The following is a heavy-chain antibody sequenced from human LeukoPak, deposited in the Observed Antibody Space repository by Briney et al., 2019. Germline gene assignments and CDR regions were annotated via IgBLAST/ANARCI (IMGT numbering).Heavy chain of an antibody. D-gene: IGHD3-10*01. CDR1: GFTFSSYA. V-gene: IGHV3-30*04. J-gene: IGHJ4*02. CDR2: ISYDGSNK. CDR3: ARGGRYYYGSGSRYYFDY. Sequence: GGSLRLSCAASGFTFSSYAMHWVRQAPGKGLEWVAVISYDGSNKYYADSVKGRFTISRDNSKNTLYLQMNSLRAEDTAVYYCARGGRYYYGSGSRYYFDYWGQGTLVTVSS.